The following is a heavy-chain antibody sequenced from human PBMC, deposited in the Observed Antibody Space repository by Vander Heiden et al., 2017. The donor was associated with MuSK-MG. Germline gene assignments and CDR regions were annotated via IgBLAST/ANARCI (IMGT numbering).Heavy chain of an antibody. D-gene: IGHD6-13*01. Sequence: QVQLQQWGAGRLKPSETLSLTCAVYGGSFSGYYWSWIRQPPGKGLEWIGEINHSGSTNYNPSLKSRVTISVDTSKNQFSLKLSSVTAADTAVYYCAIGFQQQLDYWGQGTLVTVSS. J-gene: IGHJ4*02. CDR1: GGSFSGYY. CDR2: INHSGST. CDR3: AIGFQQQLDY. V-gene: IGHV4-34*01.